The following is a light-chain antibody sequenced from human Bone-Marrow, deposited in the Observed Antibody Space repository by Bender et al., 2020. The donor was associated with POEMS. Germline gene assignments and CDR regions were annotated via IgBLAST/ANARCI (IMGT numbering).Light chain of an antibody. J-gene: IGLJ3*02. CDR2: DVS. Sequence: QSALTQPASVSGSPGQSITVSCTGTSSDVGGYDYVSWYQQHPDKAPKLMIYDVSNRLSGVSNRFSGSKSGDTASLTISGLQAEDEADYYCSSYTTSSTVVFGGGTKLTVL. V-gene: IGLV2-14*01. CDR3: SSYTTSSTVV. CDR1: SSDVGGYDY.